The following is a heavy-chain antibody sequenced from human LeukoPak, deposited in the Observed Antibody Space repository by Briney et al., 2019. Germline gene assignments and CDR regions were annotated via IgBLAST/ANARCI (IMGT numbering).Heavy chain of an antibody. D-gene: IGHD2-2*01. J-gene: IGHJ3*02. CDR3: AKSAACSSTSCAMGDAFDI. Sequence: GGSLRLSCAASGFTFSSYAMSWVRQAPGKGLEWVSAISGSGGSTYYADSVKGRFTISRDNSKNTLYLQMNSLRAGDTAAYYCAKSAACSSTSCAMGDAFDIWGQGTMVTVSS. V-gene: IGHV3-23*01. CDR1: GFTFSSYA. CDR2: ISGSGGST.